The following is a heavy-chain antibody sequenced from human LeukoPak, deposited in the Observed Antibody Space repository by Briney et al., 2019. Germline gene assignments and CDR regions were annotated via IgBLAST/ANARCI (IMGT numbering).Heavy chain of an antibody. J-gene: IGHJ4*02. D-gene: IGHD1-26*01. CDR2: INEDGSTT. Sequence: GGSLRLSCAASGNYWMHWVRQAPGKGLVWVSRINEDGSTTNYADSVRGRSTIFRDNAKNTLYLQMNSLRAEDTAVYYCVRDLGGRSGHWGQGTLVTVSS. V-gene: IGHV3-74*01. CDR3: VRDLGGRSGH. CDR1: GNYW.